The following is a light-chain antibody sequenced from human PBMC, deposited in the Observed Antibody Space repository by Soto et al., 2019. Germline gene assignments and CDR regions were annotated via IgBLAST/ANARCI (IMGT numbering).Light chain of an antibody. CDR1: QSISSW. CDR3: QQYKNNPYT. V-gene: IGKV1-5*01. J-gene: IGKJ2*01. Sequence: DIQMTQSPSTLSAFVGDRVTITCRASQSISSWLAWYQQKPGKAPKFLIYDASSLESGVPSRFSGSGSGTEFTLTISSLQPDDFATYYCQQYKNNPYTFGQWTKLEIK. CDR2: DAS.